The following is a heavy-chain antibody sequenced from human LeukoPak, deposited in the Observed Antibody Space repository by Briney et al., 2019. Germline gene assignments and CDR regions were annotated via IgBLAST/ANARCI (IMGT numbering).Heavy chain of an antibody. J-gene: IGHJ3*02. CDR2: INSDGSVT. CDR1: QFSFSKNW. D-gene: IGHD1-26*01. V-gene: IGHV3-74*01. CDR3: VREVGAPGSFDI. Sequence: GESLKISCVGSQFSFSKNWMHWVRQAPGKGLMWVARINSDGSVTDYADSVKGRFAISRDNAKNTLFLQMNSLRAEDTALFYCVREVGAPGSFDIWGQGTLVTVSS.